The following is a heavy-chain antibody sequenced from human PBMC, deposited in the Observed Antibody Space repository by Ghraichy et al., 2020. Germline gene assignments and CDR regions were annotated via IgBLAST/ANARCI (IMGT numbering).Heavy chain of an antibody. CDR3: ARGWGIADPVDC. V-gene: IGHV3-74*01. J-gene: IGHJ4*02. D-gene: IGHD6-13*01. CDR2: INSDGGST. Sequence: GGSLRLSCAASGFTFSSYWMHWVRQAPGKGLVWVSRINSDGGSTSYADSVKGRFTISRDNAKNTLYLQMNSLRAEDTAVYYCARGWGIADPVDCWGQGTLVTVSS. CDR1: GFTFSSYW.